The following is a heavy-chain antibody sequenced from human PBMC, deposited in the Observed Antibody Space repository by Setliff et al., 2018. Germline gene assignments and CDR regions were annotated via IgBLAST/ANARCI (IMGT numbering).Heavy chain of an antibody. CDR3: IVAGNYFDY. J-gene: IGHJ4*02. D-gene: IGHD5-12*01. CDR1: GFTFSNYC. Sequence: GESLKISCAASGFTFSNYCMTWIRQAPGKGLEWISYIHDSGNPTYYADSVKGRFTISRDDSKNTAYLQMDSLNTEDTAVYYCIVAGNYFDYWGQGTLVTVSS. V-gene: IGHV3-11*01. CDR2: IHDSGNPT.